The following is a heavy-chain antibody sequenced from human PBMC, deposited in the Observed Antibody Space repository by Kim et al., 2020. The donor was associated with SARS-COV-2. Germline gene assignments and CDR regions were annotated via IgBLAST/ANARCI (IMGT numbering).Heavy chain of an antibody. Sequence: ASVKVSSKASGYTFTSFFIYWVRQATGQGLECMGRIDPRTGGTNYAQKFQGRVSMTTDTSIRTAYMELTSLTSDDTALYYCARDPYIDGDFWGQGTLSTV. J-gene: IGHJ4*02. V-gene: IGHV1-2*06. CDR3: ARDPYIDGDF. CDR1: GYTFTSFF. CDR2: IDPRTGGT. D-gene: IGHD5-12*01.